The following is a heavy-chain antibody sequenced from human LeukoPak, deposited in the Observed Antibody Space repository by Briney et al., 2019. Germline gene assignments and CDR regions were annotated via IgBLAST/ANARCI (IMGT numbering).Heavy chain of an antibody. V-gene: IGHV3-33*01. CDR1: GFTFSSYG. J-gene: IGHJ4*02. D-gene: IGHD2-8*02. CDR3: ARDGTPATTRRVLGFDY. Sequence: GGSLRLSCAASGFTFSSYGMHWVRQAPGKGLEWMAVIWYDGSNKYYADSVKGRFTISRDNSKNTLYLQMNSLRAEDTAVYYCARDGTPATTRRVLGFDYWGQGTLVTVSS. CDR2: IWYDGSNK.